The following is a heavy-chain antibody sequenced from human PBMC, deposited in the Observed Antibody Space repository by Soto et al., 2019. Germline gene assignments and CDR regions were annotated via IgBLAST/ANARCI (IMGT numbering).Heavy chain of an antibody. D-gene: IGHD6-13*01. CDR3: ARDQNYIAGYYFDY. Sequence: QVQLVESGGGVVQPGRSLRLSCVASGFTFSSYAMHWVRQAPGKGLEWVAVISYDGRDKHHADSVKGRLTISRDNSKNTLYLQADSLRAEDTAVYYCARDQNYIAGYYFDYWGQGTLVTVSS. CDR1: GFTFSSYA. V-gene: IGHV3-30*04. J-gene: IGHJ4*02. CDR2: ISYDGRDK.